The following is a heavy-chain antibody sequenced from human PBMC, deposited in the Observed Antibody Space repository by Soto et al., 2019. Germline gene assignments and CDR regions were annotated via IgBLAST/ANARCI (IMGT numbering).Heavy chain of an antibody. CDR1: GFPFRSYT. CDR2: LSYDGSRQ. V-gene: IGHV3-30-3*01. J-gene: IGHJ4*02. CDR3: AREGWDFLDLYFDY. Sequence: QVQLVESGGGVVQPGKSLRLSCAASGFPFRSYTMHWVRQAPGKGLEWVAVLSYDGSRQFYGDFVKGRFTISRDSSKNTLYLQMNSLRIEDTAVYFCAREGWDFLDLYFDYWGQGTPVTVSS. D-gene: IGHD1-26*01.